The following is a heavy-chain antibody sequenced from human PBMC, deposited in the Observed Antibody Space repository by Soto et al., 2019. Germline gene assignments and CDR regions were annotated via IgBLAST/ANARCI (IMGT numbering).Heavy chain of an antibody. J-gene: IGHJ4*02. CDR1: GYTLTELS. CDR3: AHSGSYLSPFDY. CDR2: FDPEDGET. V-gene: IGHV1-24*01. D-gene: IGHD1-26*01. Sequence: ASVKVSCKVSGYTLTELSMHRVRQAPGKGLEWMGGFDPEDGETIYAQKFQGRVTMTEDTSTDTAYMELSSLRSEDTAVYYCAHSGSYLSPFDYWGQGTLVTVSS.